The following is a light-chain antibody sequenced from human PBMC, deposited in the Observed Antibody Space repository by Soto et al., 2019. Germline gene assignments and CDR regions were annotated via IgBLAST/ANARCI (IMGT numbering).Light chain of an antibody. Sequence: QSVLTQPPSMSGAPGQRVTISCTGSSSDIGAGYDVHWYQQFPGTAPKLLIYSNINRPSGVPDRFSGSKSGTSASLAITGLQAEDEADYYGQSYDSSLGGSKGVFGGGTKVTVL. CDR2: SNI. CDR3: QSYDSSLGGSKGV. CDR1: SSDIGAGYD. V-gene: IGLV1-40*01. J-gene: IGLJ3*02.